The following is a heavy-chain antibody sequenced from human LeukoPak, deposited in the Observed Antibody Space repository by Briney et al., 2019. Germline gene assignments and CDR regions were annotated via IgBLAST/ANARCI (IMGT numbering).Heavy chain of an antibody. CDR3: AKARGLIGGAFDI. CDR2: INWNGAST. CDR1: GFTFDDYG. V-gene: IGHV3-20*04. J-gene: IGHJ3*02. D-gene: IGHD3-22*01. Sequence: GGSLRLSCAASGFTFDDYGMSWVRQAPGKGLEWVSGINWNGASTGYADSVKGRFTISRDNSKNSLYLQMNSLRTEDTALYYCAKARGLIGGAFDIWGQGTMVTVSS.